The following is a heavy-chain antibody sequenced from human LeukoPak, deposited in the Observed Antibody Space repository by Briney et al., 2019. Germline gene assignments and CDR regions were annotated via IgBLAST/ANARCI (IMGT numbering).Heavy chain of an antibody. Sequence: PGGSLRLSCVGSGFSFSSSWMSWVRQAPGKGLEWVANIQRDGIEKYYLDSVKGRFTISRDNAKNSLFLQMHSLRVEDTAIYYCARDRGSGSDDAFDIWGQGTVVTVSS. CDR2: IQRDGIEK. CDR3: ARDRGSGSDDAFDI. CDR1: GFSFSSSW. V-gene: IGHV3-7*01. J-gene: IGHJ3*02. D-gene: IGHD6-19*01.